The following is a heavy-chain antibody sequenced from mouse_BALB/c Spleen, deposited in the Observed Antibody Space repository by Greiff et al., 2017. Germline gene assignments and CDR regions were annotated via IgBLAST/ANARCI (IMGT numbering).Heavy chain of an antibody. CDR3: ARGGYYLLWYFDV. CDR1: GFTFSSFG. J-gene: IGHJ1*01. Sequence: EVMLVESGGGLVQPGGSRKLSCAASGFTFSSFGMHWVRQAPEKGLEWVAYISSGSSTIYYADTVKGRFTISRDNPKNTLFLQMTSLRSEDTAMYYCARGGYYLLWYFDVWGAGTTVTVSS. D-gene: IGHD1-1*02. V-gene: IGHV5-17*02. CDR2: ISSGSSTI.